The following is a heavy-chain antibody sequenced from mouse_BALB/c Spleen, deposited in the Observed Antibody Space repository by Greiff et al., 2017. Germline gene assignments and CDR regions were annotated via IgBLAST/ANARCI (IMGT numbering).Heavy chain of an antibody. CDR2: ISSGGST. Sequence: EVKLMESGGGLVKPGGSLKLSCAASGFTFSSYAMSWVRQTPEKRLEWVASISSGGSTYYPDSVKGRFTISRDNARNILYLQMSSLRSEDTAMYYCARGGDYDSLDYWGQGTTRTVAS. D-gene: IGHD2-4*01. V-gene: IGHV5-6-5*01. CDR3: ARGGDYDSLDY. CDR1: GFTFSSYA. J-gene: IGHJ2*01.